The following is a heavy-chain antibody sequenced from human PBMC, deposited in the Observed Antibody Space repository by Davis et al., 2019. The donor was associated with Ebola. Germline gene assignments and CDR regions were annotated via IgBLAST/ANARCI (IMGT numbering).Heavy chain of an antibody. CDR2: INPNSGGT. D-gene: IGHD5-12*01. J-gene: IGHJ6*02. CDR3: ARDPVGGYDLYYYYGMDV. V-gene: IGHV1-2*02. CDR1: GYTFTGYY. Sequence: AASVTVSCKASGYTFTGYYMHWVRQAPGQGLEWMGWINPNSGGTNYAQKLQGRVTMTTDTSTSTAYMELRSLRSDDTAVYYCARDPVGGYDLYYYYGMDVWGQGTTVTVSS.